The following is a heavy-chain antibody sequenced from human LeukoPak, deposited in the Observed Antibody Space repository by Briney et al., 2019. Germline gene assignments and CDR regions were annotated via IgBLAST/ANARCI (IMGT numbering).Heavy chain of an antibody. CDR2: IKVDGSEK. D-gene: IGHD3-22*01. J-gene: IGHJ3*02. CDR1: GFTFYSYW. Sequence: GGSLRLSCVASGFTFYSYWMSWVRQAPGKGLEGVANIKVDGSEKYYVDSVKGRFSITRDNAENSLYLQMNSLRAEDTAVYCCARSYDSSGYYSRDGAFDMWGQGTMVTVSS. V-gene: IGHV3-7*01. CDR3: ARSYDSSGYYSRDGAFDM.